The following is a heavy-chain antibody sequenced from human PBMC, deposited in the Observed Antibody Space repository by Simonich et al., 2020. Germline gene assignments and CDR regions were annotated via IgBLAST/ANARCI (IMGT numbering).Heavy chain of an antibody. CDR3: ARVRSSSWYWFDP. CDR2: INPNRGGT. CDR1: GYTFTGYY. J-gene: IGHJ5*02. Sequence: QVQLVQSGAEVKKPGASVKVSCKASGYTFTGYYMHWVRQAPGQGLDWMGRINPNRGGTNYAQKLQGRVTMTRDTSISTAYMELSRLRSDDTAVYYCARVRSSSWYWFDPWGQGTLVTVSS. D-gene: IGHD6-13*01. V-gene: IGHV1-2*06.